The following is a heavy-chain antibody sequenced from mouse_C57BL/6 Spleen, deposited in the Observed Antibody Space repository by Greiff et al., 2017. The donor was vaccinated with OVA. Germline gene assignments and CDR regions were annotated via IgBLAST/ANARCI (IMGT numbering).Heavy chain of an antibody. J-gene: IGHJ3*01. Sequence: VQLQQSGAELVKPGASVKLSCKASGYTFTSYWMQWVKQRPGQGLEWIGEIDPSDSYTNYNQKFKGKATLTVDTSSSTAYMQLSSLTSEDSAVYYCARSGPPWFAYWGQGTLVTVSA. CDR2: IDPSDSYT. V-gene: IGHV1-50*01. D-gene: IGHD3-2*02. CDR1: GYTFTSYW. CDR3: ARSGPPWFAY.